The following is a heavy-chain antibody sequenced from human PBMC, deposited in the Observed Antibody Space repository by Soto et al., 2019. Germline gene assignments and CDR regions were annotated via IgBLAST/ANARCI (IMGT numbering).Heavy chain of an antibody. CDR3: ARHDYNDYVNPFDY. V-gene: IGHV4-59*11. CDR2: VYYSGST. Sequence: SETLSLTCTVSGASISNHYWSWIRQPPGKELEWIGYVYYSGSTNYNPSLKSRVTMSVDTSKNHFSLNLISLTTADTAVYFCARHDYNDYVNPFDYWGQGTLVTAPQ. D-gene: IGHD4-17*01. J-gene: IGHJ4*02. CDR1: GASISNHY.